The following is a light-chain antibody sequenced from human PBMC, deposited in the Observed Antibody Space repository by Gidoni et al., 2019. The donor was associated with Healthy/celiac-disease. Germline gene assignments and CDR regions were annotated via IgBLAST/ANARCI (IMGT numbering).Light chain of an antibody. CDR3: QQYGSSPWT. CDR2: GAS. J-gene: IGKJ1*01. Sequence: DIVLTQSPGTLSLYPGERATLSCRASQSVSSSYLAWYQQKPGQAPRLLIYGASIRATGIPDRFSGSGSGTDFTLTISRLEPEDFAVYYCQQYGSSPWTFGQGTKVEIK. V-gene: IGKV3-20*01. CDR1: QSVSSSY.